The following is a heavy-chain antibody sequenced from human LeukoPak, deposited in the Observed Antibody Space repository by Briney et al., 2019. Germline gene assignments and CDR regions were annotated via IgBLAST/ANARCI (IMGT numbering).Heavy chain of an antibody. CDR2: IGIDSGNT. J-gene: IGHJ4*02. D-gene: IGHD5-24*01. Sequence: PGGSLRLSCAASGFTFSSYPMNWVRQAPGKGLEWISYIGIDSGNTNYADSVKGRFTISGDKAKNSLYLQMNSLRVEDTAVYYCARDYKYAFDNWGQGTLVTVSS. CDR3: ARDYKYAFDN. V-gene: IGHV3-48*01. CDR1: GFTFSSYP.